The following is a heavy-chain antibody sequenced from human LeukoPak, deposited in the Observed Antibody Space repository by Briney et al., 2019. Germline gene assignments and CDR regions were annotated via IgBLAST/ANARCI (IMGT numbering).Heavy chain of an antibody. Sequence: GGSLRLSCAASGFTFSSYGMHWVRQAPGKGLEWVAVISYNGGNTYNTDSVKGRFSISRDKPNNMLYLQMNSLRAADTAVYYCAKFSSGLPMFDYWGQATLVTVS. CDR3: AKFSSGLPMFDY. V-gene: IGHV3-30*18. CDR2: ISYNGGNT. CDR1: GFTFSSYG. J-gene: IGHJ4*02.